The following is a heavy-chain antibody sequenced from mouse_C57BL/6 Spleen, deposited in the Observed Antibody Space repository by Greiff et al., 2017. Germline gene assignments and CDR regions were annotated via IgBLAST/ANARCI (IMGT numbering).Heavy chain of an antibody. CDR3: ARDDGYYYFDY. D-gene: IGHD2-3*01. CDR1: GFTFSSYA. CDR2: ISDGGSYT. V-gene: IGHV5-4*01. J-gene: IGHJ2*01. Sequence: EVHLVESGGGLVKPGGSLKLSCAASGFTFSSYAMSWVRQTPEKRLEWVATISDGGSYTYYPDNVKGRFTISRDNAKNNLYLQMSHLKSEDTAMYYCARDDGYYYFDYWGQGTTLTVSS.